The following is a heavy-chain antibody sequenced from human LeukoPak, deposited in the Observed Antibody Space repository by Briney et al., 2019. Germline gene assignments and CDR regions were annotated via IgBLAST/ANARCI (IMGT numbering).Heavy chain of an antibody. J-gene: IGHJ5*01. CDR3: ANYWSTDWSNWFGY. V-gene: IGHV3-30*02. D-gene: IGHD2-2*01. CDR2: TRPDGSNK. CDR1: GFTFSSYG. Sequence: GGSLRLSCAASGFTFSSYGMHWVRQAPGKGLEWVAFTRPDGSNKHYGDSVQGRFTISRDNSRNTLYLQMNSLRVEDTAMYYCANYWSTDWSNWFGYWGPGSLVTVSS.